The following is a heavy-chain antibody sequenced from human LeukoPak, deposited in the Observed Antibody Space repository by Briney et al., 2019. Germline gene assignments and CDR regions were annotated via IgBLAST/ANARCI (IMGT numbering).Heavy chain of an antibody. Sequence: SETLSLTCTVSGGSISSGSYYWRWIRQPAGKGLEGCGRIYTSGSTNYNPSLKSRVTISVDTSKNQFSLKLSSVTAADTAVYYCARVSGYGSGSYYYYYYMDVWGKGTTVTVSS. CDR2: IYTSGST. V-gene: IGHV4-61*02. D-gene: IGHD3-10*01. J-gene: IGHJ6*03. CDR3: ARVSGYGSGSYYYYYYMDV. CDR1: GGSISSGSYY.